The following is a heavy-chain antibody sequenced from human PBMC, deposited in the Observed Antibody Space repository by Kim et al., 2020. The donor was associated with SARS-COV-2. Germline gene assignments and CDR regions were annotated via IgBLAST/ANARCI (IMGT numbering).Heavy chain of an antibody. CDR1: GFTFSTAW. CDR2: IKSKTDGGTT. V-gene: IGHV3-15*01. D-gene: IGHD3-16*02. J-gene: IGHJ4*02. Sequence: GGSLRLSCAASGFTFSTAWMSWVRQAPGKGLEWVGRIKSKTDGGTTDYAAPVKGRFTISRDDSKNTLYLQMNSLKTEDTAVYYCTTIPYVWGSYRYDYWGQGTLVTVSS. CDR3: TTIPYVWGSYRYDY.